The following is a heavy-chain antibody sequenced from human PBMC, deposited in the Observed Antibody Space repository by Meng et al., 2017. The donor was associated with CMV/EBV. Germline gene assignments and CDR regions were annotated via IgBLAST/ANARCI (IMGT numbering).Heavy chain of an antibody. J-gene: IGHJ5*02. Sequence: QVQLQEWGGCVWNAWETLTLACAVWGGSFSGYYWSWTRQPPGKGLEWIGEINHSGSTNYNPSLKSRVTISVDTSKNKFSLKLSSVTAEDTAVYYCARGSRRLPRFNWFDPWGQGTLVTVSS. V-gene: IGHV4-34*01. D-gene: IGHD3-3*01. CDR2: INHSGST. CDR3: ARGSRRLPRFNWFDP. CDR1: GGSFSGYY.